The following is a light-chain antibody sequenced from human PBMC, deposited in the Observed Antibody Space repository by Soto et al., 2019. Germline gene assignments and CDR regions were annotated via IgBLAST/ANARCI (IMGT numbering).Light chain of an antibody. CDR3: NSYSISSHVV. V-gene: IGLV2-14*01. J-gene: IGLJ2*01. Sequence: QSALTQPASVSGSPGQSITISCTGTSSDIGAYNYVSWYRQYPGKAPKLMIYDVSNRPSGVSNRFSASKSGNTASLTISGLQADDEADDYCNSYSISSHVVFGGGTKLTVL. CDR1: SSDIGAYNY. CDR2: DVS.